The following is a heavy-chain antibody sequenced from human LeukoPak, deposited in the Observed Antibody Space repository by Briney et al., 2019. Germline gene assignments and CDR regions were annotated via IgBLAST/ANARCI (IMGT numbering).Heavy chain of an antibody. J-gene: IGHJ4*02. D-gene: IGHD6-13*01. Sequence: PGGSLRLSCAASGFTFSSYDMHWVRQATGKGLEWVSAIGTAGDTYYPGSVKGRFTISRENAKNSLYLQMNSLRAGDTAVYYCARDEVASSSFDYWGQGTLVTVSS. CDR3: ARDEVASSSFDY. V-gene: IGHV3-13*01. CDR1: GFTFSSYD. CDR2: IGTAGDT.